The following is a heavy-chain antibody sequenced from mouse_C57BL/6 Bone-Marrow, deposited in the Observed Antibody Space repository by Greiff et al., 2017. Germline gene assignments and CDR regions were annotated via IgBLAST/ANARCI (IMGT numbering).Heavy chain of an antibody. V-gene: IGHV1-81*01. Sequence: QVQLKESGAELARPGASVKLSCKASGYTFTSYGISWVKQRTGQGLEWIGEIYPRSGNTYYNDKFKGKATLTADKSSSTAYMELRSLTSEDSAVYFCASYDGYFYYFDYGGQGTTLTVSS. CDR1: GYTFTSYG. CDR2: IYPRSGNT. J-gene: IGHJ2*01. CDR3: ASYDGYFYYFDY. D-gene: IGHD2-3*01.